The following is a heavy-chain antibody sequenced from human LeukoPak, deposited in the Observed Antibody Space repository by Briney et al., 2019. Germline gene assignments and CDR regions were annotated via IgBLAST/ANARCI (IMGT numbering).Heavy chain of an antibody. V-gene: IGHV4-34*01. CDR2: INHSGST. J-gene: IGHJ1*01. CDR1: GGSFSGYY. D-gene: IGHD3-22*01. Sequence: PSETLSLTCAVYGGSFSGYYWSWIRQPPGKGLEWIGEINHSGSTNYNPSLKSRVTISVDTSKNQFSLKLSSVTAADTAVYYCALGDYDSSGYYLAEYFQHWGQGTLVTVSS. CDR3: ALGDYDSSGYYLAEYFQH.